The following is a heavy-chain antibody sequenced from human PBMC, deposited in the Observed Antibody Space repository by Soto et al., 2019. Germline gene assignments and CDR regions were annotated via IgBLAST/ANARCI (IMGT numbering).Heavy chain of an antibody. J-gene: IGHJ1*01. CDR3: ARDEHDILTGYSIPNPLVYFQH. D-gene: IGHD3-9*01. CDR1: GGSLSSGGYF. Sequence: SGTLSLTCTVSGGSLSSGGYFWRWVRQHPGEGPEWVGDIYYSGGTYYNPSLKSRVTISVDTYKTNFSLKLSSVTAADTAVYYCARDEHDILTGYSIPNPLVYFQHWGQGTLVTVSS. V-gene: IGHV4-31*03. CDR2: IYYSGGT.